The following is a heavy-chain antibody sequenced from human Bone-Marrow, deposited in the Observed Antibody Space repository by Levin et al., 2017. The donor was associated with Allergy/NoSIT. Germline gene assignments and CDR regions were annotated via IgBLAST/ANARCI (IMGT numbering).Heavy chain of an antibody. CDR2: IKSKTDGGTT. CDR1: GFTFSNAW. CDR3: TTEPLELRYFDWLLGLGYYCYGMDV. V-gene: IGHV3-15*01. J-gene: IGHJ6*02. Sequence: GGSLRLSCAVSGFTFSNAWMSWVRQAPGKGLEWVGRIKSKTDGGTTDYAAPVKGRLTISRDDSKNTLYLQMNSLKTEDTAVYYCTTEPLELRYFDWLLGLGYYCYGMDVWGQGTTVTVSS. D-gene: IGHD3-9*01.